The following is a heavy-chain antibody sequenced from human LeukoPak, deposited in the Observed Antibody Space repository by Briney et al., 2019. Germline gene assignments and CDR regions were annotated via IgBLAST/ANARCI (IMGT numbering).Heavy chain of an antibody. J-gene: IGHJ6*03. Sequence: ASVKVSCKASGYSFTGYYIHWVRQAPGQGLEWMGWINPDGGVTKSAQNFQGRVTMTRDKSINTVYMELSGLTSDDTALYYCARGPNHYCYMDFWGTGTTVSVSS. CDR1: GYSFTGYY. D-gene: IGHD2-8*01. V-gene: IGHV1-2*02. CDR2: INPDGGVT. CDR3: ARGPNHYCYMDF.